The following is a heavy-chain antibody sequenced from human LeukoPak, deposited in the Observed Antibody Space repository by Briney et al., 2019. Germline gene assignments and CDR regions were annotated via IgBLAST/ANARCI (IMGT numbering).Heavy chain of an antibody. Sequence: ASETLSLTCTASGXSIGSYYWSWIRQPPGKGLEWIGHISYSGNTNYNPSLKSRVTISVDTSKNQFSLKLSSVTAADTAVYYCARGGSGYALNWFDPWGQGTLVTVSS. CDR3: ARGGSGYALNWFDP. J-gene: IGHJ5*02. D-gene: IGHD5-12*01. CDR2: ISYSGNT. CDR1: GXSIGSYY. V-gene: IGHV4-59*01.